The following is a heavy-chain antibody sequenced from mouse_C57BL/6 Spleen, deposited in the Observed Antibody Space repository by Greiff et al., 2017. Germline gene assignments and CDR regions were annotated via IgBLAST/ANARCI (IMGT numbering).Heavy chain of an antibody. Sequence: VQLQQSGAELVKPGASVKMSCKASGYTFTTYPIEWMKQNHGKSLEWIGNFHPYNDDTKYNEKFKGKATLTVEKSSSTVYLELSRLTSDDSAVYDCARGSSYPHWYFDVWGTGTTVTVSS. V-gene: IGHV1-47*01. D-gene: IGHD1-1*01. CDR2: FHPYNDDT. CDR1: GYTFTTYP. J-gene: IGHJ1*03. CDR3: ARGSSYPHWYFDV.